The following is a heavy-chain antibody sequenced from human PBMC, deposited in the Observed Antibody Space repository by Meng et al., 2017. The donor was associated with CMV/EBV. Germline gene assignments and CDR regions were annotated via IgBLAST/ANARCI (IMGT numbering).Heavy chain of an antibody. CDR3: ARVGGEMATTQNGAVYYGMDV. CDR2: IDSDGSST. V-gene: IGHV3-74*01. CDR1: GFTFSSYW. J-gene: IGHJ6*02. D-gene: IGHD5-24*01. Sequence: LKISCAASGFTFSSYWMHWVRQAPGEGLVWVSRIDSDGSSTSYADSVKGRFTISRDNAKNTLYLQMNSLRAEDTAVYYCARVGGEMATTQNGAVYYGMDVWGQGTTVTVSS.